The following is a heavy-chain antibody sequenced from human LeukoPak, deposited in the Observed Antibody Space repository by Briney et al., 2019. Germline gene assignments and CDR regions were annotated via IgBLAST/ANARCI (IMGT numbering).Heavy chain of an antibody. CDR1: GFTFSRYW. D-gene: IGHD6-13*01. J-gene: IGHJ4*02. V-gene: IGHV3-7*01. CDR2: IDQDGSEK. Sequence: GGPLRLSCAASGFTFSRYWMTWVRQAPGKGLEWVANIDQDGSEKFYVDSVKGRFTISRDNAKNSLYLQMNSLRVEDTALYYCVRDQGAAGDYWGQGTLVTVSS. CDR3: VRDQGAAGDY.